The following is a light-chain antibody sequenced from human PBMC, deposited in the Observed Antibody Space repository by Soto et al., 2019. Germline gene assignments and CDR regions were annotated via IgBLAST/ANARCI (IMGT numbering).Light chain of an antibody. CDR1: SSDVGGYNY. V-gene: IGLV2-11*01. J-gene: IGLJ3*02. CDR3: CSYAGSYTFEV. CDR2: DVS. Sequence: QSALTQPRSVSGSPGQSVTISCTGTSSDVGGYNYVSWYQQHLGKAPKLMIYDVSKRPSGVPDRFSGSKSGNTASLTISGLQAEDEADYYCCSYAGSYTFEVFGGGTKVTVL.